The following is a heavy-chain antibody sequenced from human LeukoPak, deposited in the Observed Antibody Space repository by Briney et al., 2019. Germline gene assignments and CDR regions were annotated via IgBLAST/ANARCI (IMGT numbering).Heavy chain of an antibody. J-gene: IGHJ3*02. CDR1: GFTFGDYA. CDR2: IRSKAYGGTT. D-gene: IGHD1-26*01. Sequence: SLRLSCTASGFTFGDYAMSWVRQAPGKGLEWVGFIRSKAYGGTTEYAASVKGRFTISRYDSKSFAYLQMNSLKTEDTAVYYCTRDPRGSYGPDAFDIWGQGTMVTVSS. CDR3: TRDPRGSYGPDAFDI. V-gene: IGHV3-49*04.